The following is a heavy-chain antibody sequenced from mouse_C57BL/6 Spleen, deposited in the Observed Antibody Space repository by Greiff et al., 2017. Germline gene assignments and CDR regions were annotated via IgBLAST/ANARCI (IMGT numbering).Heavy chain of an antibody. Sequence: EVKVEESGEGLVKPGGSLKLSCAASGFTFSSYAMSWVRQTPEKRLEWVAYISSGGDYIYYADTVKGRFTISSDNARNTLYLQMSSLKSEDTAMYYCTRDDGYSYYYAMDYWGQGTSVTVSS. J-gene: IGHJ4*01. CDR1: GFTFSSYA. V-gene: IGHV5-9-1*02. CDR3: TRDDGYSYYYAMDY. D-gene: IGHD2-3*01. CDR2: ISSGGDYI.